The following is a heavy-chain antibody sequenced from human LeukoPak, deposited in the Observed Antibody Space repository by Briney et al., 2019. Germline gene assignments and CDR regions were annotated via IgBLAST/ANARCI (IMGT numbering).Heavy chain of an antibody. CDR1: GFTFSSYA. CDR2: VSGSGGST. V-gene: IGHV3-23*01. D-gene: IGHD6-19*01. CDR3: AKGMIAVAVFDAFDI. J-gene: IGHJ3*02. Sequence: GGSLRLSCAASGFTFSSYAMSWVRQAPGKGLEWVSAVSGSGGSTYYADSVKGRFTISRDNSKNTLYLQMNSLRAEDTAVYYCAKGMIAVAVFDAFDIWSQGTMVTVSS.